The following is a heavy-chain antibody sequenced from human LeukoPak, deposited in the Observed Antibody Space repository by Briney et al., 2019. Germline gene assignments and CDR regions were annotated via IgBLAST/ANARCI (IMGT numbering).Heavy chain of an antibody. V-gene: IGHV3-48*03. CDR2: ISSSGSTI. CDR3: ARDSPNYDILTGYPYWYFDL. CDR1: GFTFSSYE. D-gene: IGHD3-9*01. J-gene: IGHJ2*01. Sequence: PGGSLRLSCAASGFTFSSYEMSWVRQAPGKGLEWVSYISSSGSTIYYADSVKGRFTISRDNAKNSLYLQMNSLRAEDTAVYYCARDSPNYDILTGYPYWYFDLWGRGTLVTVSS.